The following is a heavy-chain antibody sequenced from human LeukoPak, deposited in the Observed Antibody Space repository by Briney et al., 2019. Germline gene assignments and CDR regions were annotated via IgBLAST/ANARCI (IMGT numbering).Heavy chain of an antibody. Sequence: GASVKVSCKVSGYTLTELSMHWVRQAPGKGLEWMGGFDPEDGETIYAQKFQGRVTMTEDTSTDTAYMELSSLRSEDTAVYYCATGGFGSSWYLNWFDPWGQGTLVTVSS. CDR3: ATGGFGSSWYLNWFDP. CDR1: GYTLTELS. CDR2: FDPEDGET. D-gene: IGHD6-13*01. V-gene: IGHV1-24*01. J-gene: IGHJ5*02.